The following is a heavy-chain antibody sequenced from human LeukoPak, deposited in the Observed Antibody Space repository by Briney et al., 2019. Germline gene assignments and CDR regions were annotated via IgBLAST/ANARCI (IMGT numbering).Heavy chain of an antibody. CDR3: ACTRGYSYGNDAFDI. J-gene: IGHJ3*02. CDR2: IYTSGST. D-gene: IGHD5-18*01. V-gene: IGHV4-4*07. Sequence: KPSETLSLTCTVSGGSISSYYWSWIRQPAGKGLEWIGRIYTSGSTNYNPSLKSRVTMSVDASKNQFSLKLSSVTAADTAVYYCACTRGYSYGNDAFDIWGQGTMVTVSS. CDR1: GGSISSYY.